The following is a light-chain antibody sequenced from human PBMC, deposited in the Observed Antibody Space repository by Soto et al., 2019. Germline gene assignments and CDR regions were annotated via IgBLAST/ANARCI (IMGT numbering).Light chain of an antibody. J-gene: IGKJ1*01. Sequence: DIQMTQSPSSLSASVGDTFTVTFRASQPTGTSLHWYQQKPGKAPKVLISAASRLQSGVPSRFSGSGSGTHFALTISNLQPEDFATYYCQQGYTTLWTFGQGTKVDI. CDR1: QPTGTS. CDR2: AAS. CDR3: QQGYTTLWT. V-gene: IGKV1-39*01.